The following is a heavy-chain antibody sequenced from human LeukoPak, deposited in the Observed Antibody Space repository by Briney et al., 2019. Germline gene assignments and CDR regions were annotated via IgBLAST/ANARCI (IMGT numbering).Heavy chain of an antibody. CDR2: FDPEDGET. V-gene: IGHV1-24*01. J-gene: IGHJ4*02. D-gene: IGHD3-16*01. Sequence: GASVKVSCKVSGYTLTELSMHWVRQAPGKGLEWMGGFDPEDGETIYAQKFQGRVTMTEATSTDTAYMELSSLRSEDTALYYCATFGSLGELYWGQGTLVTVSS. CDR1: GYTLTELS. CDR3: ATFGSLGELY.